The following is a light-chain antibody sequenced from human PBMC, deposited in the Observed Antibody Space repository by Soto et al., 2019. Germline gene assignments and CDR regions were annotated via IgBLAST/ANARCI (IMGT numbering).Light chain of an antibody. V-gene: IGKV3-11*01. CDR2: DAS. CDR3: QQRSYWPLT. J-gene: IGKJ4*01. CDR1: QSVSSY. Sequence: EIVLTQSPATLSLSPGERATLSCRASQSVSSYLAWYHQKPGQAPRLLIYDASNRATAILARFSGSGSGADFTLTIGSLEPEDFAVEYCQQRSYWPLTFGGGTKVEIK.